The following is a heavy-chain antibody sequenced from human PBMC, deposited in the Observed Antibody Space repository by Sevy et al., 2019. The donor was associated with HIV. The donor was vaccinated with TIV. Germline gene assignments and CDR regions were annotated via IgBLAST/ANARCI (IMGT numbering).Heavy chain of an antibody. CDR3: ARVGSASKEGSGYEDALDI. V-gene: IGHV3-7*01. CDR2: IKQDGSEK. Sequence: GGSLRLSCAASGFSFSSYWMRWVRQAPGKGLEWVANIKQDGSEKYYVDTVKGRFTISSDDAKNSLYLQMNSLRVEDTGVYYCARVGSASKEGSGYEDALDIWGQGTMVTVSS. CDR1: GFSFSSYW. D-gene: IGHD5-12*01. J-gene: IGHJ3*02.